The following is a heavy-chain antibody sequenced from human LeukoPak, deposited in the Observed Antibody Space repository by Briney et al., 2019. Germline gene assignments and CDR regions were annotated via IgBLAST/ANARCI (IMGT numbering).Heavy chain of an antibody. CDR1: GYSFTSYW. J-gene: IGHJ4*02. CDR3: ARVDYGDYGPDY. CDR2: IYPGDSDT. Sequence: GESLKISCRGSGYSFTSYWIGWERQMPGKGLEGMGIIYPGDSDTKYSPPFQGQVTISADKSISTAYLQWSSLKASDTAMYYCARVDYGDYGPDYWGQGTLVTVSS. V-gene: IGHV5-51*01. D-gene: IGHD4-17*01.